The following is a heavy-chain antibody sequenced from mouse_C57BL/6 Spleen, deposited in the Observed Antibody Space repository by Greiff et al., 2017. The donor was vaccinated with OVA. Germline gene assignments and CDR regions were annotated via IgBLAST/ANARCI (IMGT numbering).Heavy chain of an antibody. D-gene: IGHD2-1*01. CDR2: LYPGSGSP. J-gene: IGHJ1*03. Sequence: QVQLKQPGAELVQPGASVTMSCTASGYTFTSYWITWVQQRPGQGLEWLGDLYPGSGSPNYNEKIKSQATLTVDTSSSTAYMQLSSLTSEDSAVYDSAREGYYGNYKYCGGWGTGTTVTVST. CDR3: AREGYYGNYKYCGG. CDR1: GYTFTSYW. V-gene: IGHV1-55*01.